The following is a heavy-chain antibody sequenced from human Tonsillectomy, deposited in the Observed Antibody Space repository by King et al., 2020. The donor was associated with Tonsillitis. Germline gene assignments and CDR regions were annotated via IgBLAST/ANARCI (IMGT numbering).Heavy chain of an antibody. CDR3: ARDRLVADDAFDI. V-gene: IGHV3-30*04. Sequence: QLVQSGGGVVQPGRSLRLSCAASGFTFSNYAMHWVRQAPGKGLDWVAVISYDGSNKYDADSVKGRFTISRDNSKNTLYLQMNSLRAEDTAVYYCARDRLVADDAFDIWGQGTMVTVSS. J-gene: IGHJ3*02. D-gene: IGHD2-15*01. CDR1: GFTFSNYA. CDR2: ISYDGSNK.